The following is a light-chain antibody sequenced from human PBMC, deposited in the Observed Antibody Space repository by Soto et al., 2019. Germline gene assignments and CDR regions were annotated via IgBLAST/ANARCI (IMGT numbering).Light chain of an antibody. V-gene: IGKV3-20*01. Sequence: EIVLTQSPGTLSLSPGERATLSCRASQSVSSSYFAWYQQKPGQAPRLLIYGASSRATGIPDRFSGSGSGTDFTLTISRLEPEDFAVYYCQQYGTSPVTFGQGTRLEI. CDR2: GAS. CDR3: QQYGTSPVT. CDR1: QSVSSSY. J-gene: IGKJ5*01.